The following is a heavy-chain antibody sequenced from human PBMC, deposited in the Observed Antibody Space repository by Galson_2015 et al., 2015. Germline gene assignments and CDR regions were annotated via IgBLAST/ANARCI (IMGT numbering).Heavy chain of an antibody. D-gene: IGHD6-13*01. CDR2: INGDGSST. V-gene: IGHV3-74*01. CDR1: GFTFSSYW. J-gene: IGHJ4*02. CDR3: ARDSSPIY. Sequence: SLRLSCAASGFTFSSYWMHWVRQAPGKGLVWVSRINGDGSSTSYADSVKGRFTISRDNAKNTLYLQMNSLRVEDTAVYYCARDSSPIYWGQGTLATVSS.